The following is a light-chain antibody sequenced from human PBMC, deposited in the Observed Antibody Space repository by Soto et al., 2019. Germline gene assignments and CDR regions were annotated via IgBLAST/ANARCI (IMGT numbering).Light chain of an antibody. CDR2: EVS. CDR3: SSYATSSPYV. J-gene: IGLJ1*01. CDR1: RDDIGAYDY. V-gene: IGLV2-14*01. Sequence: QSALTQPASVSGSPGQSITISCAGTRDDIGAYDYVSWYQQHPGNAPKLVIYEVSHRPSGISDRFSGSKSGNTASLTISGLQVEDEADYYCSSYATSSPYVFGPGNKVT.